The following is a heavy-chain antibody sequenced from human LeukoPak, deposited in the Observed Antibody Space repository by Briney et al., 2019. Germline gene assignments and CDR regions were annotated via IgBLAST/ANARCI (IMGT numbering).Heavy chain of an antibody. CDR1: GFTFSSYA. Sequence: GGSLRLTCAASGFTFSSYAMHWVRQAPGKGLEWVAVISYDGSNKYYADSVKGRFTISRDNSKNTLYLQMNSLRAEDTAVYYCARSPIYDILTLDYWGQGTLVTVSS. D-gene: IGHD3-9*01. J-gene: IGHJ4*02. V-gene: IGHV3-30*04. CDR2: ISYDGSNK. CDR3: ARSPIYDILTLDY.